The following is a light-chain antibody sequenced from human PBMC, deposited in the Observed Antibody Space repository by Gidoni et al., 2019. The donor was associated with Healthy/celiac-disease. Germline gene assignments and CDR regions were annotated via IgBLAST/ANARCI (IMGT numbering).Light chain of an antibody. J-gene: IGKJ2*01. V-gene: IGKV3-20*01. Sequence: EIVLTQSPGTLSLSPGERATLSCRASQSVSSSYLAWYQQKPGQAPRLLIYVASSRATGIPDRFSGSGSGTDFTLTISRLEPEDFAVYYCQQYGSSPPYTFGQXTKLEIK. CDR2: VAS. CDR1: QSVSSSY. CDR3: QQYGSSPPYT.